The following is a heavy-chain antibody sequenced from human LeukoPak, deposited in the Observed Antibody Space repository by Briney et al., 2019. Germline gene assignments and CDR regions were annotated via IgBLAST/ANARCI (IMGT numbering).Heavy chain of an antibody. D-gene: IGHD3-22*01. CDR2: INWNGSST. CDR3: ARGRGREYDSSGYYKY. J-gene: IGHJ4*02. V-gene: IGHV3-20*04. CDR1: GFIFDDYG. Sequence: PGGSLRLSCAASGFIFDDYGMSWVRQAPGKGLESVSGINWNGSSTGYVDSVKGRFIISRDNAKNSLYLQMNSLRAEDTAVYYCARGRGREYDSSGYYKYWGQGTLVTVSS.